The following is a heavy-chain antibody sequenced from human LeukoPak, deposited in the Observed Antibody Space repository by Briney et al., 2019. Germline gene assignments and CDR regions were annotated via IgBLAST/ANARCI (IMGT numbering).Heavy chain of an antibody. CDR2: ISYDGSNK. J-gene: IGHJ4*02. CDR3: ARDLREYSSSSPFDC. D-gene: IGHD6-6*01. Sequence: PGGSLRLSCAASGFTFSSYAMHWVRQAPGKGLEWVAVISYDGSNKYYADSVKGRFTISRDNSKNTLYLQMNSLRAEDTAVYYCARDLREYSSSSPFDCWGQGTLVTASS. CDR1: GFTFSSYA. V-gene: IGHV3-30*04.